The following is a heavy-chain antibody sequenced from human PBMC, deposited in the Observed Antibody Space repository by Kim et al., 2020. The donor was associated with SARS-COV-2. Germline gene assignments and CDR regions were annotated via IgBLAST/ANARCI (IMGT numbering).Heavy chain of an antibody. J-gene: IGHJ6*01. D-gene: IGHD1-26*01. CDR1: GFTFSSFT. Sequence: GGSLRLSCEASGFTFSSFTMTWVRQAPGKGLEWVSSISSRSAYIYYTDSVRGRFTISRDNAKNSLYLQMNSLRAEDTAVYYCARDLGISDMNYFYSLDV. CDR2: ISSRSAYI. V-gene: IGHV3-21*01. CDR3: ARDLGISDMNYFYSLDV.